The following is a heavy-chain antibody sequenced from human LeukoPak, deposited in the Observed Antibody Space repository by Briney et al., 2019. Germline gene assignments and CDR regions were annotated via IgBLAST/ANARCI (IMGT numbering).Heavy chain of an antibody. J-gene: IGHJ4*02. Sequence: EASVKVSCKASGYTFTSYAMHWVRQAPGQRLEWMGWINAGNGNTKYSQKFQGRVTITRDTPASTAYMELSILRSEDTAVYYCAREGELCALDYWGQGTLVTVSS. V-gene: IGHV1-3*01. CDR1: GYTFTSYA. CDR3: AREGELCALDY. CDR2: INAGNGNT. D-gene: IGHD3-16*01.